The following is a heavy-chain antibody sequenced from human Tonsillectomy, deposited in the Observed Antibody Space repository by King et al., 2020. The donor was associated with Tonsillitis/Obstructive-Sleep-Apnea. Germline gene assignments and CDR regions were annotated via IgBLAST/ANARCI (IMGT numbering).Heavy chain of an antibody. V-gene: IGHV3-7*01. J-gene: IGHJ6*04. Sequence: VQLVESGGGLVQPGGPLRLSCAASRFTFSDYWMSWVRQAPGKGPEWVANIKQDGSDKYYVDSVRGRFTISRDNAKNSLYLQMNSLRVEDTAVYYCARDGGVGEGDVWGKGTTVTVSS. D-gene: IGHD3-16*01. CDR3: ARDGGVGEGDV. CDR1: RFTFSDYW. CDR2: IKQDGSDK.